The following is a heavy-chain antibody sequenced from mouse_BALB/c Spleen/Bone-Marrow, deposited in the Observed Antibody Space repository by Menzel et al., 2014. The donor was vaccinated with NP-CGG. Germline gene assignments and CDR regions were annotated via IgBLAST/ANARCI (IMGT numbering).Heavy chain of an antibody. D-gene: IGHD2-10*02. Sequence: ESGPGLVKPSQSLSLTCAVTGYSITSGYYWNWIRQFPGNKLEWMGYISYDGSNNQNPSLKNRISITRDTSKNQFFLRLNSVTTEDTATYYCARGYGNLAYWGQGTPVTVSA. CDR3: ARGYGNLAY. CDR1: GYSITSGYY. CDR2: ISYDGSN. V-gene: IGHV3-6*02. J-gene: IGHJ3*01.